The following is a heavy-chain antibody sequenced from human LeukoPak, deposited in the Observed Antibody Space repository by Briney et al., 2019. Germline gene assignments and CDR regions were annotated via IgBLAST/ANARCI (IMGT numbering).Heavy chain of an antibody. J-gene: IGHJ4*02. CDR3: AGRDY. CDR2: VYTGGST. D-gene: IGHD1-26*01. CDR1: GAPISNYY. Sequence: SETLSLTCTVSGAPISNYYWSRIRQPAGKGLEWIGRVYTGGSTNYNPSLRSRVTISVDKSRNQFFLNLRSVTAADTAVYYCAGRDYWGQGTLVTVSS. V-gene: IGHV4-4*07.